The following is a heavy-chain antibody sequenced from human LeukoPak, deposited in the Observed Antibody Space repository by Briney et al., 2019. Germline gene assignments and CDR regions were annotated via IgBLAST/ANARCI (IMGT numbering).Heavy chain of an antibody. V-gene: IGHV4-4*07. CDR3: AREIIAAADNNWFDP. CDR1: GGSISSYY. J-gene: IGHJ5*02. D-gene: IGHD6-13*01. Sequence: SETLSLTCTVSGGSISSYYWSWIRQPAGKGLEWIGRIYTSGSTNYNPSLKSRVTMSVDTSKNQFSLKLSSVTAADTAVYYCAREIIAAADNNWFDPWGRGTLVTVSS. CDR2: IYTSGST.